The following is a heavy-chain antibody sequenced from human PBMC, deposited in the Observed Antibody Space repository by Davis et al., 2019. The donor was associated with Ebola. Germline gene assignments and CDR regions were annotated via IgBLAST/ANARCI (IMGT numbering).Heavy chain of an antibody. CDR3: ARDAYSYGYFDY. V-gene: IGHV3-74*01. Sequence: GESLKISCAASGFTFSSHAMSWVRQAPGKGLEWVSGINSDGSSTSYADSVKGRFTISRDNAKNTLYLQMNSLRAEDTAVYYCARDAYSYGYFDYWGQGTLVTVSS. J-gene: IGHJ4*02. CDR1: GFTFSSHA. D-gene: IGHD5-18*01. CDR2: INSDGSST.